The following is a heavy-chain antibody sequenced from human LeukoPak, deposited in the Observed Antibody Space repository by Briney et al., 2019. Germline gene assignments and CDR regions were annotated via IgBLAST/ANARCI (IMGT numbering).Heavy chain of an antibody. Sequence: ASVKVSCKASGYTFTSYYMHWVRQAPGQGLEWMGGIIPIFGTANYAQKFQGRVTITADESTSTAYMELSSLRSEDTAVYYCARELSGSYAPFDYWGQGTLVTVSS. CDR1: GYTFTSYY. CDR3: ARELSGSYAPFDY. CDR2: IIPIFGTA. J-gene: IGHJ4*02. V-gene: IGHV1-69*13. D-gene: IGHD1-26*01.